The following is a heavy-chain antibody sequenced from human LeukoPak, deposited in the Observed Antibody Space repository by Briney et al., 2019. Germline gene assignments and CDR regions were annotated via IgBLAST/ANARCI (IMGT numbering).Heavy chain of an antibody. CDR1: GGTFSSYA. CDR2: IIPIFGTA. CDR3: ARDTGLVELRSYYYYYYMDV. D-gene: IGHD1-7*01. J-gene: IGHJ6*03. V-gene: IGHV1-69*05. Sequence: SVKVSCKASGGTFSSYAISWVRQAPGQGPEWMGGIIPIFGTANYAQKFQGRVTITTDESTSTAYMELSSLRSEDTAVYYCARDTGLVELRSYYYYYYMDVWGKGTTVTVSS.